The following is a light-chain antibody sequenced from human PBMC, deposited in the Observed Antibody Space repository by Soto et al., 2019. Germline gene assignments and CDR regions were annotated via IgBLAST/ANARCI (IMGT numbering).Light chain of an antibody. J-gene: IGLJ1*01. CDR3: GSWDSSLSAYV. CDR1: SSNIGGNS. CDR2: DDN. Sequence: QSVLTQPPSVSSAPGQKVTISCSGSSSNIGGNSVSWYQQLPGTAPKLLIYDDNKRPSGIPDRFSGSKSGTSATLGITGFQTGDEAEYYGGSWDSSLSAYVFGTGTKGTVL. V-gene: IGLV1-51*01.